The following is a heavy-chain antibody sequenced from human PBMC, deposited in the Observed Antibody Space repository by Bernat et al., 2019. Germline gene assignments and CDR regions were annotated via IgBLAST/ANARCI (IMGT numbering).Heavy chain of an antibody. CDR2: INSDGSST. CDR3: ARAALGDTAMAHYYYYMDV. CDR1: GFTFSSYW. V-gene: IGHV3-74*02. Sequence: VQLVESGGGVVQPGRSLRLSCAASGFTFSSYWMHWVRQAPGKGLVWVSRINSDGSSTSYADSVKGRFTISRDNAKNTLYLQMNSLRAEDTAVYYCARAALGDTAMAHYYYYMDVWGKGTTVTVSS. J-gene: IGHJ6*03. D-gene: IGHD5-18*01.